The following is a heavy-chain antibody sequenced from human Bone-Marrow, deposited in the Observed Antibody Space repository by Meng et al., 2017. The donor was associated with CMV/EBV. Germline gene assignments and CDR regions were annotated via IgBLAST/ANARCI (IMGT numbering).Heavy chain of an antibody. CDR2: ISSSSSTI. V-gene: IGHV3-48*04. Sequence: GEFLKICCASSGFTFSSYSMNLVRQAPGKVLEWVSYISSSSSTIYYADSVKGRFTISRDNAKNSLYLQMNSLRAEDTAVYYCASGVVPAAIPNNEYGMDVWGQGTTVTVSS. J-gene: IGHJ6*02. D-gene: IGHD2-2*02. CDR3: ASGVVPAAIPNNEYGMDV. CDR1: GFTFSSYS.